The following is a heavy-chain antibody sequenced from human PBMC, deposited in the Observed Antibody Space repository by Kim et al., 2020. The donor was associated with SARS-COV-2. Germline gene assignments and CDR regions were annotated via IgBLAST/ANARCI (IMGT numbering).Heavy chain of an antibody. D-gene: IGHD3-10*01. CDR1: GFTFNNNA. Sequence: GGSLRLSCVASGFTFNNNALHWVRQAPGKGLEWVAVISYDGSNKYYADSVKGRFTISRDNSKNTLYLQMNSVRAEDTAVYHCAKEDSYFGLQAAFDIWGQGTVVTVSS. V-gene: IGHV3-30*04. J-gene: IGHJ3*02. CDR2: ISYDGSNK. CDR3: AKEDSYFGLQAAFDI.